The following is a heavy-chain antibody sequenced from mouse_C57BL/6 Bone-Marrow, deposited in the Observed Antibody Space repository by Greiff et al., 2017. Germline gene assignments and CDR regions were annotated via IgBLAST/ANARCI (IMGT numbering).Heavy chain of an antibody. CDR2: NYPRSGNT. J-gene: IGHJ2*01. CDR3: ARLRYYGSSYAGY. V-gene: IGHV1-81*01. D-gene: IGHD1-1*01. Sequence: VQLQQSGAELARPGASVKLSCKASGYTFTSYGISWVKQRTGQGLEWIGENYPRSGNTYYNEKFKGKATLTAEKSSSQAYMEHRSLTSEDSSVYFCARLRYYGSSYAGYWGQGTTLTVSS. CDR1: GYTFTSYG.